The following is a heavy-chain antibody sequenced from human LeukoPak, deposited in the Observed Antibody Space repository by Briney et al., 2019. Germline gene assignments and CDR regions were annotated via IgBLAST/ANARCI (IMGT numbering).Heavy chain of an antibody. J-gene: IGHJ6*02. Sequence: GSLRLSCAASGFTFSSYSMNWVRQPPGKGLEWIGEINHSGSTNYNPSLKSRVTISVDTSKNQFSLKLSSVTAADTAVYYCARFGVVVAATPYYYYGMDVWGQGTTVTVSS. CDR1: GFTFSSYS. CDR3: ARFGVVVAATPYYYYGMDV. CDR2: INHSGST. D-gene: IGHD2-15*01. V-gene: IGHV4-34*01.